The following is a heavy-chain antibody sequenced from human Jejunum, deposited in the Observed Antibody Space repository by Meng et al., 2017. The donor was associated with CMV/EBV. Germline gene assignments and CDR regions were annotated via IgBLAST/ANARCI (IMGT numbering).Heavy chain of an antibody. Sequence: IFKESGPPLVTPTQTLALTCTFSGFPLSTSGVGVGWIRQPPGKALEWLALIYWDDDKRYSPSLKNRLTITKDTSKNQVVPTLTNIDPVDTATYYCAHRHRLRDFDYWGQGTLVTVSS. CDR2: IYWDDDK. J-gene: IGHJ4*02. V-gene: IGHV2-5*02. CDR1: GFPLSTSGVG. CDR3: AHRHRLRDFDY. D-gene: IGHD4-17*01.